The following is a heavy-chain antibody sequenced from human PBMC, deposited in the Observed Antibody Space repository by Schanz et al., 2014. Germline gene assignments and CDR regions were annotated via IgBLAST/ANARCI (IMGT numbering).Heavy chain of an antibody. CDR3: ARKMKLGVYGGKGHEYMDI. CDR2: INSVGSNT. Sequence: EVQLVQSGGGLVQPGGSLRLSCAASGFTFSSHWMHWVRQDPGKGLVWVARINSVGSNTDYADSVTGRFTISRDNAKNTLYLQMNTLRAEDTAVYYCARKMKLGVYGGKGHEYMDIWGQGTM. V-gene: IGHV3-74*01. J-gene: IGHJ3*02. CDR1: GFTFSSHW. D-gene: IGHD2-15*01.